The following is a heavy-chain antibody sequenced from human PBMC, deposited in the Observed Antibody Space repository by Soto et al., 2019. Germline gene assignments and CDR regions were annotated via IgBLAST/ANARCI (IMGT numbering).Heavy chain of an antibody. Sequence: AAVKFSCKASRYTFTSYGISWVRQAPGQGLEWMGWISAYNGNTNYAQKLQGRVTMTTDTSTSTAYMELRSLRSDDTAVYYCARDGVVPAAIYYYGMDVWGQGTTVTVSS. CDR3: ARDGVVPAAIYYYGMDV. CDR1: RYTFTSYG. CDR2: ISAYNGNT. J-gene: IGHJ6*02. V-gene: IGHV1-18*04. D-gene: IGHD2-2*01.